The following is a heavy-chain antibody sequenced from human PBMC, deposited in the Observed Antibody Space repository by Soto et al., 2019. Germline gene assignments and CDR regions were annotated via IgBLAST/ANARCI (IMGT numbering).Heavy chain of an antibody. V-gene: IGHV4-61*05. CDR3: ARAKSYDFWSSYPRPYFGYYYMDV. CDR2: VYPSGRT. CDR1: GGSISSSSYY. J-gene: IGHJ6*03. Sequence: PSETLSLTCTVSGGSISSSSYYWGWIRQPPGKGLEWIGYVYPSGRTNYNPSLKSRVTISLDTSKNQFSLSLSSATAADTAVYYCARAKSYDFWSSYPRPYFGYYYMDVWGKGTTVTVSS. D-gene: IGHD3-3*01.